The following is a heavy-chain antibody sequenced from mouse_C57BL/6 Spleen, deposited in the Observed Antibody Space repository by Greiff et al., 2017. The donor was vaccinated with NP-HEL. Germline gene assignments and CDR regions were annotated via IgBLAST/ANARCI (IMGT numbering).Heavy chain of an antibody. D-gene: IGHD1-1*01. CDR3: ARQKYGSSYGYFDV. J-gene: IGHJ1*03. CDR1: GFTFSSYG. Sequence: EVNLVESGGDLVKPGGSLKLSCAASGFTFSSYGMSWVRQTPDKRLEWVATISSGGSYTYYPDSVKGRFTISRDNAKNTLYLQMSSLKSEDTAMYYCARQKYGSSYGYFDVWGTGTTVTVSS. CDR2: ISSGGSYT. V-gene: IGHV5-6*01.